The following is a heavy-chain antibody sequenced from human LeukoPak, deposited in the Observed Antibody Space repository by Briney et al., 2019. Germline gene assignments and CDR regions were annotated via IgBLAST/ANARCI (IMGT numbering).Heavy chain of an antibody. D-gene: IGHD1-26*01. V-gene: IGHV3-23*01. Sequence: GGSLRLSCAASGFTFSSCAMNWVRQAPGKGLEWVSGMSGSGGITHYAVSVRGRFTISSDNSKNTLYLQMSSLRAEDTAVYYCAKRGAEVGQTVAPGDYWGQGTLVTVSS. J-gene: IGHJ4*02. CDR2: MSGSGGIT. CDR1: GFTFSSCA. CDR3: AKRGAEVGQTVAPGDY.